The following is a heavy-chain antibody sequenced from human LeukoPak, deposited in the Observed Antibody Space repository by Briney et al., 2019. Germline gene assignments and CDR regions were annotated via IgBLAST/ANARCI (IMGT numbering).Heavy chain of an antibody. V-gene: IGHV7-4-1*02. D-gene: IGHD6-19*01. CDR1: GGTFSSYA. Sequence: ASVKVSCKASGGTFSSYAISWVRQAPGQGLEWMGWINTNTGNPTYAQGFTGRFVFSLDTSVSTAYLQISSLKAEDTAVYYCARVSKEQWLAPDYFDYWGQGTLVTVSS. CDR3: ARVSKEQWLAPDYFDY. J-gene: IGHJ4*02. CDR2: INTNTGNP.